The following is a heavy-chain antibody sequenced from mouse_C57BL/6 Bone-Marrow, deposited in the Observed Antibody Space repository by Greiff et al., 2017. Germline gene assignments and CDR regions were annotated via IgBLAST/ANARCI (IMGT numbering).Heavy chain of an antibody. V-gene: IGHV1-75*01. CDR3: ARPPTVVATPYYFDY. Sequence: LQESGPELVKPGASVKISCKASGYTFTDYYINWVKQRPGQGLEWIGWIFPGSGSTYYNEKFKGKATLTVDKSSSTAYMLLSSLTSEDSAVYFCARPPTVVATPYYFDYWGQGTTRTVSS. CDR1: GYTFTDYY. D-gene: IGHD1-1*01. J-gene: IGHJ2*01. CDR2: IFPGSGST.